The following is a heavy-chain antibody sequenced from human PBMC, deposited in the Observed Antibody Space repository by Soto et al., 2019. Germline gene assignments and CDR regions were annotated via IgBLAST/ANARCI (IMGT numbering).Heavy chain of an antibody. J-gene: IGHJ6*03. D-gene: IGHD2-2*01. CDR2: ISGSGGST. V-gene: IGHV3-23*01. CDR1: GFTFSSYA. CDR3: AKGREACTSTSCPIYFYYYMDF. Sequence: GGSLRLSCAASGFTFSSYAMSWVRQAPGKGLEWVSAISGSGGSTYYADSVKGRFTISRDNSRNTLYLQMNSLRAEDTAVYYCAKGREACTSTSCPIYFYYYMDFWGKGTTVPVSS.